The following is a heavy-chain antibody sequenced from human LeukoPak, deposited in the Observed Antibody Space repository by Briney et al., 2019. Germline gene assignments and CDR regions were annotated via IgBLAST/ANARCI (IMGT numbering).Heavy chain of an antibody. CDR3: ARASPGGNSFDY. Sequence: GSLKLFCAASGFTFRSYSMKWVRPASGKGLGWVSSISSSSSYIYYADSVKGRFTISRDNAKNSLYLQMNSLRAEDTAVYYCARASPGGNSFDYWGQGTLVTVSS. D-gene: IGHD4-23*01. CDR1: GFTFRSYS. V-gene: IGHV3-21*01. CDR2: ISSSSSYI. J-gene: IGHJ4*02.